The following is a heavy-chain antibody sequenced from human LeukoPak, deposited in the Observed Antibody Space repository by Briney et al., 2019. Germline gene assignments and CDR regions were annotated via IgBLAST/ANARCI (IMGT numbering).Heavy chain of an antibody. J-gene: IGHJ4*01. V-gene: IGHV4-59*01. CDR1: GGSINSYY. Sequence: SETLSLTCTVSGGSINSYYWSWIRQPPGKGLEWIGYIYYTGSTNYNPSLKSRVTISVDTSKNQFSLKLSSVTAADTAVYYCARRYCSSTSCYLDYWGQGTLVTVSS. CDR2: IYYTGST. D-gene: IGHD2-2*01. CDR3: ARRYCSSTSCYLDY.